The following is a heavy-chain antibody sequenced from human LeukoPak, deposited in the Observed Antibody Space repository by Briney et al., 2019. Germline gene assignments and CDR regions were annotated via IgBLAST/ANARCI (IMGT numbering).Heavy chain of an antibody. D-gene: IGHD1-26*01. J-gene: IGHJ3*02. CDR3: ARGSGELLAGAFDI. CDR2: INTNTGNP. Sequence: ASVKVSCKASGYTFTSYAMNWVRQAPGQGLEWMGWINTNTGNPTYAQGFTGRFVFSLDTSVSTAYLQISSLKAVDTAVYYCARGSGELLAGAFDIWGQGTMVTVSS. V-gene: IGHV7-4-1*02. CDR1: GYTFTSYA.